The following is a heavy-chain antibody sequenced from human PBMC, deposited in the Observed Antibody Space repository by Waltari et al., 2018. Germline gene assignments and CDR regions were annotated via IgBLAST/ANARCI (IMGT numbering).Heavy chain of an antibody. CDR1: GFTFRPYP. CDR3: ARDPPSRAFDI. J-gene: IGHJ3*02. CDR2: ISSSSSNI. V-gene: IGHV3-48*01. Sequence: VQLFESGLVLVQPARSLRLSSAASGFTFRPYPIPWVRQAPGKGLEWVSYISSSSSNIYYADYVKGRFTISRENAKNSLYLQMNRLRAEDMDVYYCARDPPSRAFDIWGKGTMVTVSS.